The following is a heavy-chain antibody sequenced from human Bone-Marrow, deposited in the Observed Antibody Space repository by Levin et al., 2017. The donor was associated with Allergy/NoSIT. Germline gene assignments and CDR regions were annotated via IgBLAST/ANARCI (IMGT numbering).Heavy chain of an antibody. J-gene: IGHJ5*02. V-gene: IGHV4-39*02. CDR3: ARRGVATGLDP. D-gene: IGHD3-10*01. CDR2: VYSGGTT. Sequence: PSQTLSLTCTVSGGSISGNYYSWAWIRQTPGKGLEWIGVVYSGGTTYYNPSLKSRVSISVDTSKKHFSLKLTSVSAADAAIYYCARRGVATGLDPWGQGTLITVSS. CDR1: GGSISGNYYS.